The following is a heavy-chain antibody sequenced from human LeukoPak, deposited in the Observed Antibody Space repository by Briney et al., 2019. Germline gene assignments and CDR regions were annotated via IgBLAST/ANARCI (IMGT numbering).Heavy chain of an antibody. CDR2: ISYDGSNK. D-gene: IGHD5-18*01. J-gene: IGHJ3*02. V-gene: IGHV3-30-3*01. CDR1: GFTFGSYA. Sequence: GGSLRLSCAASGFTFGSYAMHWVRQAPGKGLEWVAVISYDGSNKYYADSVKGRFTISRDNSKNTLYLQMNSLRAEDTAVYYCSSYGYQDMDAFDIWGQGTMVTVSS. CDR3: SSYGYQDMDAFDI.